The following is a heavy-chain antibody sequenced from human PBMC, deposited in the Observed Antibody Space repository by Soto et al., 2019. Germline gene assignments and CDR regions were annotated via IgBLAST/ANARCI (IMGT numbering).Heavy chain of an antibody. J-gene: IGHJ5*02. CDR3: ARWWSGSRQGFDP. V-gene: IGHV4-31*03. CDR2: IYYSGST. Sequence: QVQLQESGPGLVKPSQTLSLTCTVSGGSISSGDYYWSWIRQHPGKGLEWIGYIYYSGSTYYNPSLYSRVTISVDTSKNHFSLKMRSVTAADTAVYYCARWWSGSRQGFDPWGQGTLVTVSS. D-gene: IGHD3-3*01. CDR1: GGSISSGDYY.